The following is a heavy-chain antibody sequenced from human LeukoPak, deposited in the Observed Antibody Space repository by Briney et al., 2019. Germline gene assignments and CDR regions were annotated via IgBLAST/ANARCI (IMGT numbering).Heavy chain of an antibody. CDR2: ISGSGGST. CDR1: GFTFSSYA. V-gene: IGHV3-23*01. Sequence: GGSLRLSCAASGFTFSSYAMSWVRQAPGKGLEWVSAISGSGGSTYYADSVKGRFTISRDNSKNTLYLQMNSLRAEDTAVYYCAKKHYYDSSGYYYGEGFDYWGQGTLVTVSS. J-gene: IGHJ4*02. CDR3: AKKHYYDSSGYYYGEGFDY. D-gene: IGHD3-22*01.